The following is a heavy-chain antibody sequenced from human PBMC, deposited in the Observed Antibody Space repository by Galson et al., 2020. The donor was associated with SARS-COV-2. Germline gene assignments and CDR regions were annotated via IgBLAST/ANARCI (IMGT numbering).Heavy chain of an antibody. CDR2: ISTGGGTT. CDR1: GFTFSSYA. V-gene: IGHV3-23*01. J-gene: IGHJ4*02. CDR3: AKGGETVTKHFDY. Sequence: GESLKISCAASGFTFSSYAMSWVRQAPGKGLEWVSSISTGGGTTYYADSVKGRFTISRDNSRNTLYLQMNNLRAEDTAVYYCAKGGETVTKHFDYWGQGALITVSS. D-gene: IGHD4-17*01.